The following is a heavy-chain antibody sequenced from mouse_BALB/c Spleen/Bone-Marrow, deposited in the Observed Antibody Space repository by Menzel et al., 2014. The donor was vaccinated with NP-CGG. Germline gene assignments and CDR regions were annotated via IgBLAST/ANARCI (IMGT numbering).Heavy chain of an antibody. J-gene: IGHJ3*01. Sequence: EVKLMESGGGLVKPGGSLKLSCAASGLTFSDYYMYWVRQTPEKRLEGVATIRDGGSYTYYPDSVKGRLTISRDNAKNNLYLQMSSLKSEDTAMYYCANYYGSTWFAYWGQGTLVTVSA. CDR3: ANYYGSTWFAY. CDR1: GLTFSDYY. CDR2: IRDGGSYT. D-gene: IGHD1-1*01. V-gene: IGHV5-4*02.